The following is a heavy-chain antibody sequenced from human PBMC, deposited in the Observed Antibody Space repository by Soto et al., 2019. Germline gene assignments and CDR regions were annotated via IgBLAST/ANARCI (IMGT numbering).Heavy chain of an antibody. J-gene: IGHJ5*02. V-gene: IGHV3-33*01. CDR2: IWYDGSNK. Sequence: QVQLVESGGGVVQPGRSLRLSCAASGFTFSSYGMHWARQAPGKGLEWVAVIWYDGSNKYYADSVKGRFTISRDNSKNTLYLQMNSLRAEDTAVYYCARGSLPYYYDSSGYYGPRFDPWGQGTLVTVSS. D-gene: IGHD3-22*01. CDR3: ARGSLPYYYDSSGYYGPRFDP. CDR1: GFTFSSYG.